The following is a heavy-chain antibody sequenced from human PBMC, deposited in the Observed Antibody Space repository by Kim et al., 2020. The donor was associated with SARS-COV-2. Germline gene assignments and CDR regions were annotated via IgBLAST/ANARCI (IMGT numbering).Heavy chain of an antibody. CDR3: ARVGSASGWSIDY. D-gene: IGHD6-19*01. J-gene: IGHJ4*02. CDR2: IHYSGST. V-gene: IGHV4-59*13. CDR1: GGSISPYY. Sequence: SETLSLTCTVSGGSISPYYWNWIRQPPGKGLEWIGCIHYSGSTNYNPSLKSRLTISVDTSKNQFSLKLSSVTAADAAVYYCARVGSASGWSIDYWGQGTLVTVSS.